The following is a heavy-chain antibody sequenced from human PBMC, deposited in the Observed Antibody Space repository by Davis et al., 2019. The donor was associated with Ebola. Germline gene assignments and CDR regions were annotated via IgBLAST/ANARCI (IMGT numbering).Heavy chain of an antibody. J-gene: IGHJ4*02. Sequence: GESLKISCVASGFTVSSDYMSWVRQAPGKGLEWVSAISGSGSSTFYADSVKGRFTVSRDNAKNSLYLQMNSLRAEDSAVYYCAKSRCSGGSCSGYFDYWGQGTLVTVSS. CDR1: GFTVSSDY. CDR2: ISGSGSST. D-gene: IGHD2-15*01. V-gene: IGHV3-23*01. CDR3: AKSRCSGGSCSGYFDY.